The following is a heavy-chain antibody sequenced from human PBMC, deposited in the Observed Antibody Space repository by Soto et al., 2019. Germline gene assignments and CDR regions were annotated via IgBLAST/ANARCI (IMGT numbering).Heavy chain of an antibody. D-gene: IGHD2-15*01. CDR3: ARAVRGGFTGIFDQ. J-gene: IGHJ4*02. CDR2: IYTDGTT. CDR1: GDSISDYFY. Sequence: QVQLQGSGPGQVKPSETLSLTYTVSGDSISDYFYWSWIRQPAGKGLEWIGRIYTDGTTKYNPALKSRVTLSLDKSKNPFSLRLSSVTAADTAVYYFARAVRGGFTGIFDQWGRGSRVTVSS. V-gene: IGHV4-4*07.